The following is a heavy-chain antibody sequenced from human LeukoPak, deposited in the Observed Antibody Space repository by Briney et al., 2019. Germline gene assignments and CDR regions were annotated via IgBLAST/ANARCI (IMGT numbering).Heavy chain of an antibody. V-gene: IGHV4-34*01. CDR3: ARGRLGYCSGGSCYRFGKDFQH. Sequence: TTSETLSLTCAVYGGSFSGYYWSWIRQPPGKGLEWIGEINHSGSTNYNPSLKSRVTISVDTSKNQFSLKLSSVTAADTAVYYCARGRLGYCSGGSCYRFGKDFQHWGQGTLVTVSS. CDR2: INHSGST. J-gene: IGHJ1*01. CDR1: GGSFSGYY. D-gene: IGHD2-15*01.